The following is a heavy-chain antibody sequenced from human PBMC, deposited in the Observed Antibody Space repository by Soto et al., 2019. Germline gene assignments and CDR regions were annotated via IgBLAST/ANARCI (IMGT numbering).Heavy chain of an antibody. D-gene: IGHD3-10*01. CDR1: GGSFSGYY. Sequence: PWETLSLTCAVYGGSFSGYYWSWIRQPPGKGLEWIGEINHSGSTNYNPSLKSRVTISVDTSKNQFSLRLSSVTAADTAVYYCAREGGSGSYFGYFDYWGQGTLVTVSS. V-gene: IGHV4-34*01. CDR2: INHSGST. J-gene: IGHJ4*02. CDR3: AREGGSGSYFGYFDY.